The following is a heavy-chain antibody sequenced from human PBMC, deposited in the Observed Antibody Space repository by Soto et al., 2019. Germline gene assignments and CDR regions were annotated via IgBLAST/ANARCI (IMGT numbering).Heavy chain of an antibody. CDR1: GFTFDDYA. D-gene: IGHD6-19*01. CDR3: AKDTSSGGLAKGAFDI. CDR2: INWNSGSI. V-gene: IGHV3-9*01. Sequence: GGSLRLSCAASGFTFDDYAMHWVRQAPGKGLEWASNINWNSGSIGYADSVKGRFTISRDNAKNSLYLQMNSVSAEDTALYYCAKDTSSGGLAKGAFDIWGQGTMVTVSS. J-gene: IGHJ3*02.